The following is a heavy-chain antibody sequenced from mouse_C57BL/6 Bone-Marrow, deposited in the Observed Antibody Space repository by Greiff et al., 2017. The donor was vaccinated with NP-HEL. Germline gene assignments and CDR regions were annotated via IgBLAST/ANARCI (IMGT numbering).Heavy chain of an antibody. CDR1: GYTFTSYW. D-gene: IGHD2-2*01. CDR3: ERSIYGYDKGYYAMDY. CDR2: IDPSDSYT. Sequence: QVQLQQPGAELVMPGASVKLSCKASGYTFTSYWMHWVKQRPGQGLEWIGEIDPSDSYTNYNQKFKGKSTLTVDKSSSTAYMQLSSLTSEDSAVYYYERSIYGYDKGYYAMDYWGQGTSVTVSS. V-gene: IGHV1-69*01. J-gene: IGHJ4*01.